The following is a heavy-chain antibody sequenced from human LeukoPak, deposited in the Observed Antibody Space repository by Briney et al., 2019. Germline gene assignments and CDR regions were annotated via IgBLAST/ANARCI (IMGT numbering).Heavy chain of an antibody. CDR3: ARSVDSPIGIDY. V-gene: IGHV3-53*01. Sequence: GGSLRLSCAASGFTLSSNYMSWVRQAPGKGLEWVSVIYSGGSTYYADSVKGRFTISRDNSKNTLYLQMNSLRAEDTAVYYCARSVDSPIGIDYWGQGTLVTVSS. CDR2: IYSGGST. J-gene: IGHJ4*02. D-gene: IGHD5/OR15-5a*01. CDR1: GFTLSSNY.